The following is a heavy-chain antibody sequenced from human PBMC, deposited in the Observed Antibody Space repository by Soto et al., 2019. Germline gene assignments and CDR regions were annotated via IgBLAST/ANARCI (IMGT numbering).Heavy chain of an antibody. Sequence: PLRTLSLTCAMSGDTVSSNTAAWDWVRQTPSRGIEWMGRTYYRSKWYNDYALSVKRRITINPDTSKNQFSLQLNYVTPEDTAVYYCARGWLVPDYWGQGTLVTVSS. D-gene: IGHD6-19*01. CDR2: TYYRSKWYN. CDR3: ARGWLVPDY. J-gene: IGHJ4*02. CDR1: GDTVSSNTAA. V-gene: IGHV6-1*01.